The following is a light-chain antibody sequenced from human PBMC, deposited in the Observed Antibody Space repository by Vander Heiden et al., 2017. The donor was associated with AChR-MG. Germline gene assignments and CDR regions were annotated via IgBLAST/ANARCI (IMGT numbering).Light chain of an antibody. CDR3: QQRSSWPIT. Sequence: IVLTQSPVTLSLSPGERATLSCRASQSINTYLAWYQQHPGQAPRLLIYDASNTARGIPSRFSGSGSGTDFTLTISSLEPDDFAVYYCQQRSSWPITFGQGTRLDFK. J-gene: IGKJ5*01. CDR2: DAS. CDR1: QSINTY. V-gene: IGKV3-11*01.